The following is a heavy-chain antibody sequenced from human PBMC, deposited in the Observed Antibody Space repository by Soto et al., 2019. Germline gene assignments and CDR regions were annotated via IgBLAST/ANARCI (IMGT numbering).Heavy chain of an antibody. CDR2: IYYSGST. D-gene: IGHD1-1*01. Sequence: SESLALTCGVPGGSIGSRSNARGGIRQPTRKGLWWIGSIYYSGSTYYNPSLKSRVTISVDTSKNQFSLKLGSVTAADTAVYYCASFLSLDNWNGAPDYYYGMDVWGQGTTVT. J-gene: IGHJ6*02. CDR3: ASFLSLDNWNGAPDYYYGMDV. V-gene: IGHV4-39*01. CDR1: GGSIGSRSNA.